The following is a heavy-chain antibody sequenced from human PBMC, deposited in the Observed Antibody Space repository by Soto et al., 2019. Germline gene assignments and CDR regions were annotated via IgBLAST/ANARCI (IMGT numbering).Heavy chain of an antibody. CDR2: IIPIIATA. V-gene: IGHV1-69*13. D-gene: IGHD3-22*01. J-gene: IGHJ4*02. Sequence: ASVKVSCKASGGNFIDYAFSWVRQAPGQGLEWMGGIIPIIATADYAQKFQGRVTITADESTRTAYMEVTSLTSEDTAVYFCAGTYDTSGDYPYYFDYWGQGTPVTVSS. CDR1: GGNFIDYA. CDR3: AGTYDTSGDYPYYFDY.